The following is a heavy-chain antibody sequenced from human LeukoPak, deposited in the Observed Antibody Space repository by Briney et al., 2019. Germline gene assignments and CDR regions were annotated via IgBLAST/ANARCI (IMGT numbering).Heavy chain of an antibody. V-gene: IGHV3-7*01. CDR3: ARDHHSQRWLQPPPHNWFDP. J-gene: IGHJ5*02. D-gene: IGHD5-24*01. CDR2: IKQDGSEK. Sequence: GGSLRLSCAASGFTFSSYWMSWVRQAPGKGLEWVANIKQDGSEKYYVDSVKGRFTISRDNAKNSLYLQMNSLRAEDTAVYYCARDHHSQRWLQPPPHNWFDPWGQGTLVTVSS. CDR1: GFTFSSYW.